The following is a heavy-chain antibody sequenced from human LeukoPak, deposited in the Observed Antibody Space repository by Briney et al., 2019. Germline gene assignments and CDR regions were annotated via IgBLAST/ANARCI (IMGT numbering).Heavy chain of an antibody. CDR3: VKDRWVDH. CDR1: GFIFSPYA. J-gene: IGHJ4*02. CDR2: ISSEGKTT. D-gene: IGHD6-13*01. Sequence: PGGSLRLSCSASGFIFSPYAMHWVCQAPGKGLEYVSSISSEGKTTYYADSVKGRFTISRDNSKNTLYLQMSSLRPEDTAVYYCVKDRWVDHWGQGTLVTVSS. V-gene: IGHV3-64D*06.